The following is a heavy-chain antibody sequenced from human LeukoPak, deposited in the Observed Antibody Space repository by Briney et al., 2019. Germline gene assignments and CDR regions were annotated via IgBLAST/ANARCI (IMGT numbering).Heavy chain of an antibody. CDR3: ARDGASASGSWFGP. CDR2: IYHSGST. V-gene: IGHV4-38-2*02. J-gene: IGHJ5*02. Sequence: SETLSLICTVSADSISSGYYWGWIRQSPGKGLEWIGSIYHSGSTYYNPSLRSRVTILVDMSKNQFSLRLNSVTAADTAVYYCARDGASASGSWFGPWGQGTLVIVSS. CDR1: ADSISSGYY. D-gene: IGHD1-26*01.